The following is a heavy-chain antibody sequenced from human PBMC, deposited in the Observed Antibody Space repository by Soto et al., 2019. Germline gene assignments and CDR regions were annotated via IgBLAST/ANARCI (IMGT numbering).Heavy chain of an antibody. CDR1: GFSFSTYA. V-gene: IGHV3-23*01. CDR2: ISKNGDET. J-gene: IGHJ4*02. Sequence: EVQLLESGGALVQPGGSLRLSCAASGFSFSTYAMSWVRQAPGKGLEWVSVISKNGDETYYADSVKGRFTISRDSSNNLLHLRMSSLRVEDTAVYYCASYVRGPDFYLDSWGQGTLVTVSS. CDR3: ASYVRGPDFYLDS. D-gene: IGHD3-10*02.